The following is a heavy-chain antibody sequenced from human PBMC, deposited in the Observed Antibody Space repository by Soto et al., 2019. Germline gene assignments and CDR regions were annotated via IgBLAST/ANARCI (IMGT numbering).Heavy chain of an antibody. CDR1: GGSISSSSYY. V-gene: IGHV4-39*01. CDR2: IYYSGST. Sequence: QLQLQESGPGLVKPSETLSLTCTVSGGSISSSSYYWGWIRQPPGKGLEWIGSIYYSGSTYYNPSLKSRVTISVDTSKKQFSLKLSSVTAADTAVYYCARLAPCSGGSCYSVHFDYWGQGTLVTVSS. J-gene: IGHJ4*02. D-gene: IGHD2-15*01. CDR3: ARLAPCSGGSCYSVHFDY.